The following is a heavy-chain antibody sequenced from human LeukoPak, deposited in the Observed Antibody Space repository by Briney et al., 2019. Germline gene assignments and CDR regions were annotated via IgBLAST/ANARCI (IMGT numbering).Heavy chain of an antibody. J-gene: IGHJ1*01. CDR3: ARSTMYYYGSGTGRGYFQH. V-gene: IGHV3-33*01. CDR1: GFTFSSYG. CDR2: IWYDGSNK. Sequence: GRSLRLSCAASGFTFSSYGMHWVRQAPGKGLEWVAVIWYDGSNKYYADSVKGRFTISRDNSKNTLYLQMNSLRAEDTAVYYCARSTMYYYGSGTGRGYFQHWGQGTLVTVSS. D-gene: IGHD3-10*01.